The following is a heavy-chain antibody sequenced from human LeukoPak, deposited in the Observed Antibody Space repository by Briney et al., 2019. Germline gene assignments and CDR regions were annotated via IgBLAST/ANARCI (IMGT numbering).Heavy chain of an antibody. Sequence: ASVKVSCKASGYTFTGYYMHWVRQAPGQGLEWMGWINPNSGGTNYAQMFQGRVTMTRDTSISTAYMELSRLRSDDTAVYYCAKDGEDLYYYYMDVWGKGTTVTVSS. CDR1: GYTFTGYY. CDR3: AKDGEDLYYYYMDV. D-gene: IGHD2-21*01. J-gene: IGHJ6*03. CDR2: INPNSGGT. V-gene: IGHV1-2*02.